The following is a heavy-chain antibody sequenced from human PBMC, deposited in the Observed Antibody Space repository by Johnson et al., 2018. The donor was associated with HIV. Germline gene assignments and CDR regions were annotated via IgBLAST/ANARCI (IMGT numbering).Heavy chain of an antibody. CDR3: ARVRFSGITIFGWDDAFDI. V-gene: IGHV3-7*01. D-gene: IGHD3-3*01. CDR1: GFTFSSYW. J-gene: IGHJ3*02. CDR2: IKQDGSEK. Sequence: VQLLESGGGLVQPGGSLRLSCAASGFTFSSYWMSWVRQAPGKGLEWVANIKQDGSEKYYVDSVKGRFTISRDNAKNSLYLQMNSLRAEDTAVYYCARVRFSGITIFGWDDAFDIWGQGTMVTVSS.